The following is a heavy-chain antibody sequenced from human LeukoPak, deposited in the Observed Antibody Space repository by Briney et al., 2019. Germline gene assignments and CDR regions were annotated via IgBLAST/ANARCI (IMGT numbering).Heavy chain of an antibody. J-gene: IGHJ4*02. CDR1: GYTFINYG. CDR2: ISVYNGNT. CDR3: ARSDGYNSFDY. V-gene: IGHV1-18*01. Sequence: ASVKVSCKASGYTFINYGISWVRQAPGQGLEWMGWISVYNGNTNYAQKLQGRVTMTTDTSTSTAYVELSSLRSEDTAVYYCARSDGYNSFDYWGQGTLVTVSS. D-gene: IGHD5-24*01.